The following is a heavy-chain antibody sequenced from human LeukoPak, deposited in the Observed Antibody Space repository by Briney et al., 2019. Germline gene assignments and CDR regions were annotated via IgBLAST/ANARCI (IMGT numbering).Heavy chain of an antibody. CDR1: EFTFSNYW. Sequence: GGSLRLSCAASEFTFSNYWMSWVRQAPGKGLDWVANIKQDGSEKQYVESVKGRFTISRDNAKNSLYLQMNSLRAEDTAVYYCARRGLRSQSGKPYYGSDVWGQGTTVTVSS. D-gene: IGHD3-10*01. CDR3: ARRGLRSQSGKPYYGSDV. CDR2: IKQDGSEK. V-gene: IGHV3-7*01. J-gene: IGHJ6*02.